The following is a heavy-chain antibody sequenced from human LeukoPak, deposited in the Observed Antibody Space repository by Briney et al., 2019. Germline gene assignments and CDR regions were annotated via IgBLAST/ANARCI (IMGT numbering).Heavy chain of an antibody. CDR2: IYYSGST. Sequence: SETLSVTCTVSGGSISSSSYYWGWIRQPPGKGLEWIGSIYYSGSTYYNPSLKSRVTISVDTSKNQFSLKLSSVTAADTAVYYCARHLGELLYPYFDYWGQGTLVTVSS. V-gene: IGHV4-39*01. CDR3: ARHLGELLYPYFDY. CDR1: GGSISSSSYY. J-gene: IGHJ4*02. D-gene: IGHD1-26*01.